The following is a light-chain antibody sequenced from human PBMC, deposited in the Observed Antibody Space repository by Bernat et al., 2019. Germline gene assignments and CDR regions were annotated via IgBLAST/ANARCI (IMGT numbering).Light chain of an antibody. CDR2: DAS. J-gene: IGKJ2*03. CDR1: QNVGGN. V-gene: IGKV3D-15*01. CDR3: QKYHDWYS. Sequence: KRATLSCRSSQNVGGNLALYRHKPWHAPKLLIYDASSRATAIPDKFRVSGSVTELTLTISSLETEDVGIYSCQKYHDWYSFGQGTKVEIK.